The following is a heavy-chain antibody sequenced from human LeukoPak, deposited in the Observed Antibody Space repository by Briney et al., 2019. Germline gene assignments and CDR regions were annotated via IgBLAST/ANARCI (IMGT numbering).Heavy chain of an antibody. V-gene: IGHV3-30*02. CDR2: IRYDGSNK. CDR3: AKDLKPEIVATITD. D-gene: IGHD5-12*01. J-gene: IGHJ4*02. Sequence: AGGSLRLSCAASGFTFSSNGMHWVRQAPGKGLEWVAFIRYDGSNKYYADSVKGRFTISRDNSKNTLYLQMNSLRGEDTAVYYCAKDLKPEIVATITDWGQGTLVTVSS. CDR1: GFTFSSNG.